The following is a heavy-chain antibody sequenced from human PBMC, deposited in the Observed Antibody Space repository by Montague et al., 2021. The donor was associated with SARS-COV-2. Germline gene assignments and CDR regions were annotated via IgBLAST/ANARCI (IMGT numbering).Heavy chain of an antibody. CDR1: GGSISSDSFY. V-gene: IGHV4-39*01. J-gene: IGHJ2*01. CDR3: AGHVMRCGGFFRDWYFDL. D-gene: IGHD2/OR15-2a*01. Sequence: SETLSLTCTVSGGSISSDSFYWGWVRQPPGKGLEWIGNIYYSWSTYYNPSLKSRVTISVDTYKNQFSLRLISVTATDTAMYYCAGHVMRCGGFFRDWYFDLWGRGTLVTVSS. CDR2: IYYSWST.